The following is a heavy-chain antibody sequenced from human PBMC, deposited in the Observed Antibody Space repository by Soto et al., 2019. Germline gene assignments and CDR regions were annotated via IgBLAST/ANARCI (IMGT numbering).Heavy chain of an antibody. CDR2: MNPNSGNT. V-gene: IGHV1-8*01. CDR1: GYTFSSYD. J-gene: IGHJ5*02. D-gene: IGHD2-2*01. CDR3: ARGQSHCSSTSFYGKWLDP. Sequence: QVQLVQSGAEVKKPGASVKVSCKASGYTFSSYDINWVRQATGQGLEWMGWMNPNSGNTGYAQKFQGRVTMTRNTSISTAYVELTSLRSEDTAVYYCARGQSHCSSTSFYGKWLDPWGQGTLVTVSS.